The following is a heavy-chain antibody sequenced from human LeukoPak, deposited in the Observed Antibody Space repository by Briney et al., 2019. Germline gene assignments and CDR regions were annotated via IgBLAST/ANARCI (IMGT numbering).Heavy chain of an antibody. Sequence: PGGSLRLSCTASGFTFSRSWMDWVRQAPGKVLEGVANIKEDGSQTYYMDSVRGRFTISRDNAKNSLYLQMNSLRDEDTAVYYCARDQGWLQFDYWGQGALATVSA. D-gene: IGHD5-24*01. CDR1: GFTFSRSW. J-gene: IGHJ4*02. CDR3: ARDQGWLQFDY. V-gene: IGHV3-7*01. CDR2: IKEDGSQT.